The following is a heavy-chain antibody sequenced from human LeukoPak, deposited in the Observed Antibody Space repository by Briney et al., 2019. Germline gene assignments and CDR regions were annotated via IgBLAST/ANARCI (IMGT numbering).Heavy chain of an antibody. CDR2: INPNSGGT. CDR1: GYTFTGYY. D-gene: IGHD2-2*01. J-gene: IGHJ4*02. V-gene: IGHV1-2*02. CDR3: ARDGGYCSSTSCYGWIDY. Sequence: GASVKVSCKASGYTFTGYYMHWVRQAPGQGLERMGWINPNSGGTNYAQKFQGRVTMTRDTSISTAYMELSRLRSDDTAVYYCARDGGYCSSTSCYGWIDYWGQGTLVTVSS.